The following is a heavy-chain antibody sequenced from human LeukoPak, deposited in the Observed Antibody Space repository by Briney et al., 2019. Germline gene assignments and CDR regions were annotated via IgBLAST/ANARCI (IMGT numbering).Heavy chain of an antibody. V-gene: IGHV4-30-2*01. CDR3: AREASGDFWSGYFDY. Sequence: SETQSLTCAVSGGSISSGGYSWSWIRQPPGKGLEWIGYIYHSGSTYYNPSLKSRVTISVDRSKNQFSLKLSSVTAADTAVYYCAREASGDFWSGYFDYWGQGTLVTVSS. D-gene: IGHD3-3*01. CDR2: IYHSGST. CDR1: GGSISSGGYS. J-gene: IGHJ4*02.